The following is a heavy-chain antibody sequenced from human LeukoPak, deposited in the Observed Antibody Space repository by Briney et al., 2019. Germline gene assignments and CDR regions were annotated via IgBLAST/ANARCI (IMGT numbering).Heavy chain of an antibody. V-gene: IGHV3-9*01. CDR1: GFTFDDYA. D-gene: IGHD3-10*01. CDR3: ARDPPEDYYGSGSPYYFDY. J-gene: IGHJ4*02. CDR2: ISWNSGSI. Sequence: GGSLRLSCAASGFTFDDYAMHWVRQAPGKGLEWVSGISWNSGSIGYADSVKGRFTISRDNAKNSLYLQMNSLRAEDTAVYYCARDPPEDYYGSGSPYYFDYWGQGTLVTVSS.